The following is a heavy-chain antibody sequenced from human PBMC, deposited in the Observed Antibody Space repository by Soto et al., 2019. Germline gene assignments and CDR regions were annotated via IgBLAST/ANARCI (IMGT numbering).Heavy chain of an antibody. J-gene: IGHJ3*02. D-gene: IGHD3-3*01. CDR1: GFTFTSSA. Sequence: ASVKVSCKASGFTFTSSAVRWVRQARGQRLEWIGWIVVGSGNTNYAQKFQERVTITRDMSTSTAYMELSSLRSEDTAVYYCAAPLRSDAFDIWGQGTMVTVSS. CDR2: IVVGSGNT. CDR3: AAPLRSDAFDI. V-gene: IGHV1-58*01.